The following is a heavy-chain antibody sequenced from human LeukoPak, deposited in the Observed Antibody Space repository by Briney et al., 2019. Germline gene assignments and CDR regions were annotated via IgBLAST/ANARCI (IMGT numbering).Heavy chain of an antibody. CDR2: ISGSGGST. V-gene: IGHV3-23*01. D-gene: IGHD3-3*01. J-gene: IGHJ4*02. CDR1: GFTFGSYA. CDR3: AKDRTRSGGFIDY. Sequence: PGGSLRLSCAASGFTFGSYAMSWVRQAPGKGLEWVSAISGSGGSTYYADSVKGRFTISRDNSKNTLYLQMNSLRAEDTAVYYCAKDRTRSGGFIDYWGQGTLVTVSS.